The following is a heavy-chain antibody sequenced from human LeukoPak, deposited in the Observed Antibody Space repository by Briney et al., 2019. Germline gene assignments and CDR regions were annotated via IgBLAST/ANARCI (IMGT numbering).Heavy chain of an antibody. J-gene: IGHJ5*02. CDR3: ARHDYYPSNWFDP. Sequence: SETLSLTCTVSGGSISSSSYYWGWIRQPPGKGLEWIGSIYYSGSTYYNPSLKSRVTISVDTSKNQFSLKLSSVTAADTAVYYCARHDYYPSNWFDPWGQGTLVTVSP. V-gene: IGHV4-39*01. D-gene: IGHD3-10*01. CDR2: IYYSGST. CDR1: GGSISSSSYY.